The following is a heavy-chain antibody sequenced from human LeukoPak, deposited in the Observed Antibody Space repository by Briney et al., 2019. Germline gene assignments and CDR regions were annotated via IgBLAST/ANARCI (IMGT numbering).Heavy chain of an antibody. D-gene: IGHD6-13*01. J-gene: IGHJ3*02. Sequence: GGSLRLSCAASGFTFSSYSMNWVRQAPGKGLEWVSSISSGSTYIYYGDSLKGRFTISRDNAKNSLYLQMNSLRAGDTAVYYCARRVASANDAFDIWGQGTMVTVSS. V-gene: IGHV3-21*01. CDR3: ARRVASANDAFDI. CDR1: GFTFSSYS. CDR2: ISSGSTYI.